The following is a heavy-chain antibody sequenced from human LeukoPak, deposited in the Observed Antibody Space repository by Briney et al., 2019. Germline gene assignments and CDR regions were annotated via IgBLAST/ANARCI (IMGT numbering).Heavy chain of an antibody. D-gene: IGHD6-19*01. CDR1: GFTFSNYG. Sequence: GGSLRLSCAASGFTFSNYGMNWVRQAPGKGLEWVSSISSSSSCIYYADSVKGRFTISRDNAMNSLYLQMNSLRAEDTAVYYCARGASSGWYFDYWGQGTLVTVSS. CDR3: ARGASSGWYFDY. V-gene: IGHV3-21*01. J-gene: IGHJ4*02. CDR2: ISSSSSCI.